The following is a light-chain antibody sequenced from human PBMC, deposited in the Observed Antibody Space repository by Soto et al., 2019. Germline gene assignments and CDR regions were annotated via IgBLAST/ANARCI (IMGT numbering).Light chain of an antibody. Sequence: IQMTQSPSTLSASLGDRVTITCRASQSFSTWLAWYQQKPGKAPKLLIYDASSLESGVPSRFRGSGSGTEFTLTISSLQPDDFEPYYCQQYETFSGTFGPGTKVDIK. J-gene: IGKJ1*01. CDR1: QSFSTW. CDR2: DAS. CDR3: QQYETFSGT. V-gene: IGKV1-5*01.